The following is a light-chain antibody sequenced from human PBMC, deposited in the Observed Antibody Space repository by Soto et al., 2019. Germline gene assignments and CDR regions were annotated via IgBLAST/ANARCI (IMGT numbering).Light chain of an antibody. Sequence: EIVLTQSAGTLSLSPGERATLSCRASQSVSSSYLAWYQQKPGQAPRLLIYGASSRATGIPDRFSGSGSGTDFTLTISRLEAEDFAVYYCQQYGSSPALSFGGGTKVEIK. CDR2: GAS. CDR3: QQYGSSPALS. CDR1: QSVSSSY. J-gene: IGKJ4*01. V-gene: IGKV3-20*01.